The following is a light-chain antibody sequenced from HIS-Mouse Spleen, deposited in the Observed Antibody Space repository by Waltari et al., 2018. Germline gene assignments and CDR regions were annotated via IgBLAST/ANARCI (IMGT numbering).Light chain of an antibody. V-gene: IGLV1-44*01. CDR3: AAWDDSLNGV. CDR1: SSNIGSNT. J-gene: IGLJ1*01. Sequence: QSVLTQPPSASGTPGQRVTISCSGSSSNIGSNTVNWYQQLPGTAPKLLIYSNNQRPSGVPVRFSGSKSGTSASLAISGLQSEDEADYYCAAWDDSLNGVFGTGTKVTVL. CDR2: SNN.